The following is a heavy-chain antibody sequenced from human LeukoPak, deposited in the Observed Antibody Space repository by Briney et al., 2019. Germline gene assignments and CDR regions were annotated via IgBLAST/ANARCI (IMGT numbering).Heavy chain of an antibody. CDR1: GFTFSSYG. Sequence: GGSLRLSCAASGFTFSSYGMHWVRQAPGKGLEWVAFIRYDGSNKYYADSVKGRFTISRDNSENTLYLQMNSLRGEDTAVYYCARVRGGGFRTADSWGQGTLVTVSS. V-gene: IGHV3-30*02. J-gene: IGHJ4*02. CDR3: ARVRGGGFRTADS. D-gene: IGHD1-14*01. CDR2: IRYDGSNK.